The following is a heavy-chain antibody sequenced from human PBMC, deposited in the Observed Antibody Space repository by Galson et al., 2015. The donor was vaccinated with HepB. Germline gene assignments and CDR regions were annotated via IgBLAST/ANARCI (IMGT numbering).Heavy chain of an antibody. J-gene: IGHJ3*02. D-gene: IGHD2-8*01. CDR2: INAGNGNT. Sequence: SVKVSCKASGYTFTSYAMHWVRQAPGQRLEWMGWINAGNGNTKYSQKFQGRVTITRDTSASTAYMELSSLRSEDTAVYYCARGSYVLMVYDDAFDIWGQGTMVTVSS. CDR3: ARGSYVLMVYDDAFDI. V-gene: IGHV1-3*01. CDR1: GYTFTSYA.